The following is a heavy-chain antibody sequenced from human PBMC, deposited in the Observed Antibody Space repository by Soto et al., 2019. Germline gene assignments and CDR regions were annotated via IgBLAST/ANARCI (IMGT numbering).Heavy chain of an antibody. CDR3: ARDYADIAVAGIPLLAH. J-gene: IGHJ4*01. CDR1: GFTFTKYA. D-gene: IGHD6-19*01. Sequence: QVQLVQSGAEVKKPGASVNISCKASGFTFTKYALHWVRQAPGQRPEWMGWVNAGSGNTRYLQRFQGRITITRDTSASTVYLDLSSLTSEDTAVYFCARDYADIAVAGIPLLAHWGQGPLVTVSS. V-gene: IGHV1-3*01. CDR2: VNAGSGNT.